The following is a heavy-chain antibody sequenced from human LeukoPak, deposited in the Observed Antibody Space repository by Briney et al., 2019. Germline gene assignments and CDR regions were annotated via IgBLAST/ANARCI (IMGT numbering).Heavy chain of an antibody. Sequence: KPSETLPLTCTVSGGSISSYYWSWIRQPPGKGLEWIGYIYYSGSTNYNPSLKSRVTISVDTSKNQFSLKLSSVTAADTAVYYCARQRVATITRQNWFDPWGQGTLVTVSS. CDR3: ARQRVATITRQNWFDP. D-gene: IGHD5-12*01. CDR1: GGSISSYY. J-gene: IGHJ5*02. CDR2: IYYSGST. V-gene: IGHV4-59*08.